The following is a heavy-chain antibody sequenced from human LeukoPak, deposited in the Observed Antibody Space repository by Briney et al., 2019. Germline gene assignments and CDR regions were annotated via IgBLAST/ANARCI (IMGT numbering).Heavy chain of an antibody. Sequence: GASLSLSCAASGLTFSSYAMSWVRQAPGKGLEWVSAISGSGGSTYYADSVKGRFTISRDNSKNTLYQQTNILGAEDTAVYYCGKVGRRGGLAARLRLDYWGQGTQVTVPS. CDR2: ISGSGGST. D-gene: IGHD6-6*01. CDR1: GLTFSSYA. V-gene: IGHV3-23*01. CDR3: GKVGRRGGLAARLRLDY. J-gene: IGHJ4*02.